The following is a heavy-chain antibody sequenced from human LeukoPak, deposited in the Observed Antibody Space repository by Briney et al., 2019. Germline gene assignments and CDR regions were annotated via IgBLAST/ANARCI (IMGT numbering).Heavy chain of an antibody. Sequence: SETLPLTCTVSGGSISSYYWSWIRQPPGKGLEWIGYICYSGSTNYNPSLKSRVTISVDTSKNQFSLKLSSVTAADTAVYYCARESTIHYYGMDVWGQGTTVTVSS. CDR1: GGSISSYY. D-gene: IGHD3-3*01. J-gene: IGHJ6*02. CDR3: ARESTIHYYGMDV. CDR2: ICYSGST. V-gene: IGHV4-59*01.